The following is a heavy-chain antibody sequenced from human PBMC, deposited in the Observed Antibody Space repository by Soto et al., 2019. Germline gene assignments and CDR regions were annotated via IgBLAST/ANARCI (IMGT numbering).Heavy chain of an antibody. CDR1: GGSIRTTGYY. D-gene: IGHD3-10*01. V-gene: IGHV4-31*02. J-gene: IGHJ5*02. CDR3: ARYGESTPGTDT. Sequence: SETLSLTCTVSGGSIRTTGYYWNWIRQRPGKGLEWIGNIYHRGTTYYHPSLKSRVSLSVDTSNNQFSLRLTSVTAADTAVYFCARYGESTPGTDTWGKETL. CDR2: IYHRGTT.